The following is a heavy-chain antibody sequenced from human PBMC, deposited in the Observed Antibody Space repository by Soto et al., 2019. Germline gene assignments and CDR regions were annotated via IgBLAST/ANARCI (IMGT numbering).Heavy chain of an antibody. V-gene: IGHV3-23*01. D-gene: IGHD3-3*01. CDR1: EFTFGSYA. CDR3: ARYFDFWSGSVSYYYMDV. J-gene: IGHJ6*03. Sequence: GGSRRHSCPASEFTFGSYALSWVRQAPGKGLEWVSAISGSGGRTYYADYVKGRFTISRDNSKNTLYLQMNSLRAEDTAVYYCARYFDFWSGSVSYYYMDVWGKGTTVTVSS. CDR2: ISGSGGRT.